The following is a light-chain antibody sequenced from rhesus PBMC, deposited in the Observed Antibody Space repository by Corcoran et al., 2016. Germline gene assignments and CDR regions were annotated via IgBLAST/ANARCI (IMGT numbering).Light chain of an antibody. CDR2: RAS. CDR3: QQQNSYPLT. Sequence: DIQMTQSPSSLSASVGDTVTITCRASQAISSYLVWYQQKPGKAPKLLIYRASTLQSGVPSRFSGSGSGTDFTLTISSLQPEDFDTYYCQQQNSYPLTFGGGTKVEIK. CDR1: QAISSY. V-gene: IGKV1-25*01. J-gene: IGKJ4*01.